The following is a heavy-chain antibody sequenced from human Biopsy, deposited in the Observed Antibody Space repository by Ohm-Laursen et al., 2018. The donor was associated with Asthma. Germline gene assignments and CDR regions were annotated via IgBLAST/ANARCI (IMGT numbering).Heavy chain of an antibody. V-gene: IGHV3-23*01. D-gene: IGHD3-16*02. CDR3: ARDLHPTNHLGELSEGFDY. J-gene: IGHJ4*02. CDR1: GFTFSSYA. Sequence: SPRLSCAASGFTFSSYAMSWVRQAPGKGLEWVSAISGSGGSTYYADSVKGRFTISRDNSKNTLYLQMNSLRAEDTAVYYCARDLHPTNHLGELSEGFDYWGQGTLVTVSS. CDR2: ISGSGGST.